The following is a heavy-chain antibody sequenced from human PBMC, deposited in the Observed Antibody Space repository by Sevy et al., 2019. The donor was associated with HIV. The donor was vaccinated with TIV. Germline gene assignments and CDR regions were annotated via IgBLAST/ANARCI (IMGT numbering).Heavy chain of an antibody. V-gene: IGHV4-59*08. Sequence: SETLSLTCTVSGGSINSDHWNWIRQPPGKGLEWIGYVYYTGGTNYNPSLKNRVTISVDRTKNQFSLKLTSVTAADTAVYYCARRYEFDIWGQGTMVTVSS. J-gene: IGHJ3*02. D-gene: IGHD1-20*01. CDR2: VYYTGGT. CDR3: ARRYEFDI. CDR1: GGSINSDH.